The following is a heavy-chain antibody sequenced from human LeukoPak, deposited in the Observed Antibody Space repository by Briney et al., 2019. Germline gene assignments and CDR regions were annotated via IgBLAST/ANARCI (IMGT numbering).Heavy chain of an antibody. D-gene: IGHD3-22*01. V-gene: IGHV1-2*02. CDR1: RYTFTGNY. J-gene: IGHJ3*02. CDR2: INPNSGAT. CDR3: ARGRNYYDSSDYYEGDAFDI. Sequence: ASVKVSCKASRYTFTGNYIHWVRQAPGQGLEWMGWINPNSGATNYAQKFQGRVTMTRDASITTAYMELSRLRSDDTAVYYCARGRNYYDSSDYYEGDAFDIWGQGTVVTVSS.